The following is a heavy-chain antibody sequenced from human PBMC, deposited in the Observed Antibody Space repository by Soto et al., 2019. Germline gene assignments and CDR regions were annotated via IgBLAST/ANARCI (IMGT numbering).Heavy chain of an antibody. CDR2: IVVGSGNT. CDR1: GFTFTSSA. V-gene: IGHV1-58*01. Sequence: SVKVSCKASGFTFTSSAVQWVRQARGQRLEWIGWIVVGSGNTNYAQKFQERVTITRDMSTSTVYMELSSLRSEDTAVYYCARDHRVVTDNNWFDPWGQGTLVTVSS. D-gene: IGHD3-3*01. J-gene: IGHJ5*02. CDR3: ARDHRVVTDNNWFDP.